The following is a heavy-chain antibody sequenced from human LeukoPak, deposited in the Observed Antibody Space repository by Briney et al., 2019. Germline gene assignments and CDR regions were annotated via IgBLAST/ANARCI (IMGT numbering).Heavy chain of an antibody. V-gene: IGHV4-39*01. Sequence: PSETLSLTCAVSGVSISSSNSYWGWIRHSPGKGLEWIGNIHHTGSTSYNPSLESRVTISLDLSKNQFSLRLSSVTAADTAVYCCARQYIDILTGYHRGELYWYFDLWGRGTLVTVSS. J-gene: IGHJ2*01. CDR1: GVSISSSNSY. CDR2: IHHTGST. CDR3: ARQYIDILTGYHRGELYWYFDL. D-gene: IGHD3-9*01.